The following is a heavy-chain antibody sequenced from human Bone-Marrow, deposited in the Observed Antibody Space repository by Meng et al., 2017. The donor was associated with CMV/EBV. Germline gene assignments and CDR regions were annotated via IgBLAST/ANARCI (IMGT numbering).Heavy chain of an antibody. D-gene: IGHD6-13*01. CDR2: ISSSSSYI. Sequence: GESLKISCAASGFTFSSYSMNWVRQVPGKGLEWVSSISSSSSYIYYADSVKGRFTISRDNAKNTLYLQMNRLRAEDTAVYYCAKAFSASWYREYYDDWGQGTRVTVSS. V-gene: IGHV3-21*04. CDR1: GFTFSSYS. CDR3: AKAFSASWYREYYDD. J-gene: IGHJ4*02.